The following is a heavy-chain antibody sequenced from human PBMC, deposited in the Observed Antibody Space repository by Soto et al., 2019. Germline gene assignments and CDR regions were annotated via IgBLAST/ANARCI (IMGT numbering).Heavy chain of an antibody. CDR2: ISSNGGST. D-gene: IGHD6-13*01. V-gene: IGHV3-64*01. CDR3: ARGRKKNVGVGIAAAGDEVAFDI. Sequence: EVQLVESGGGLVQPGGSLRLSCAASGFTFSSYAMHWVRQAPGKGLEYVSAISSNGGSTYYANSVKGRFTISRDNSKNTLYLQMGSLRAEDMAVYYCARGRKKNVGVGIAAAGDEVAFDIWGQGTMVTVSS. CDR1: GFTFSSYA. J-gene: IGHJ3*02.